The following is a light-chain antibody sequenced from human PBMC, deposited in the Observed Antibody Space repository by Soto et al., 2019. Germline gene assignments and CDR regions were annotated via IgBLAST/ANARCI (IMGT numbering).Light chain of an antibody. V-gene: IGKV3-20*01. CDR2: DAS. CDR3: QQYAGSPRT. J-gene: IGKJ2*01. Sequence: EIVLTQSPGTLSLSPGDTATLSCRASQSVRSNFLAWYQHKPGQAPRLLIHDASSRATGIPDRFSGSGSDRDFTLTISRLEPEDFAVYYCQQYAGSPRTFGQGTKLEIK. CDR1: QSVRSNF.